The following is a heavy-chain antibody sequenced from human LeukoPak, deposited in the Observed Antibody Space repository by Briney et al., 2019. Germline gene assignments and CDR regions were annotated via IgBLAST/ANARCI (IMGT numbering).Heavy chain of an antibody. Sequence: QPGGSLRLSCAASGFTFSSYGMHWVRQAPGKGLERVAVIWYDGSNKYYADSVKGRFTISRDNSKNTLYLQMNSLRAEDTAVYYCARALRSIAAAGRKPQPIDYWGQGTLVTVSS. D-gene: IGHD6-13*01. CDR2: IWYDGSNK. V-gene: IGHV3-33*01. CDR1: GFTFSSYG. CDR3: ARALRSIAAAGRKPQPIDY. J-gene: IGHJ4*02.